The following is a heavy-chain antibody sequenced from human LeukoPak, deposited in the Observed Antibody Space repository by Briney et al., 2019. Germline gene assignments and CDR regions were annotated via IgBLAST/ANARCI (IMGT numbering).Heavy chain of an antibody. CDR2: IWFDGSNK. D-gene: IGHD1-1*01. V-gene: IGHV3-33*01. Sequence: SEGSLRLSCAASGFIFSNDAMHWVRQAPGKGLEWVAFIWFDGSNKHYADSVKGRFTISRDNSEDTLYLQMNSLRAEDTAVYYCVRDPSGSGFAFDSWGQGALVTVSS. CDR3: VRDPSGSGFAFDS. J-gene: IGHJ4*02. CDR1: GFIFSNDA.